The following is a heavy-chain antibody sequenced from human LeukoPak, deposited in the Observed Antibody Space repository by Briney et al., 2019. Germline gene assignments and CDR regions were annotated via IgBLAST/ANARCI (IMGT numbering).Heavy chain of an antibody. CDR2: IYYSGST. D-gene: IGHD2-15*01. Sequence: GSLRLSCAVSGFTVNSRYMSWIRQPPGKGLEWIGNIYYSGSTYYNPSLKSRVTISVDTSKNQFSLKLSSVTAADTAVYYCATVVVPGWFDPWGQGTLVTVSS. CDR1: GFTVNSRY. V-gene: IGHV4-39*07. J-gene: IGHJ5*02. CDR3: ATVVVPGWFDP.